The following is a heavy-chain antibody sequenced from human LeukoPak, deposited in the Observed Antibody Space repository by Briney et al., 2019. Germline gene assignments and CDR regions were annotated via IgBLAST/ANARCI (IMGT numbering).Heavy chain of an antibody. Sequence: GGSLRLSCAASGFTFSSYEMNWVRQAPGKGLEWVSSISSSSSYIYYADSVKGRFTISRDNAKNSLYLQMNSLRAEDTAVYYCARAGYYGSGSYYAIDYWGQGTLVTVSS. CDR2: ISSSSSYI. D-gene: IGHD3-10*01. CDR3: ARAGYYGSGSYYAIDY. J-gene: IGHJ4*02. CDR1: GFTFSSYE. V-gene: IGHV3-21*01.